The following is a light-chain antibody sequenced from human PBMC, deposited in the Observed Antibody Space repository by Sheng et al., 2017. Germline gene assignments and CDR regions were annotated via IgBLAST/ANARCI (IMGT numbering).Light chain of an antibody. CDR3: QHYGSSPPYS. CDR2: GAS. Sequence: EIVLTQSPATLSLSPGERATLSCRASQSVSSYLAWYQQKPGQAPRLLIYGASSRATGIPARFSGSGSGTDFTLTISRLEPEDFAVYYCQHYGSSPPYSFGQGTKLEI. V-gene: IGKV3-20*01. J-gene: IGKJ2*03. CDR1: QSVSSY.